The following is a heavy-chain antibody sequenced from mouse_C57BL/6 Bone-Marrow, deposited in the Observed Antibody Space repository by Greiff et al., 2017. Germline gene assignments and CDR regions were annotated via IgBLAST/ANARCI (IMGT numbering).Heavy chain of an antibody. CDR1: GFSLTSYG. CDR3: AKSGSYYYAMDY. V-gene: IGHV2-5*01. CDR2: IWRGGST. D-gene: IGHD1-1*01. Sequence: VQLQQSGPGLVQPSQSLSITCTVSGFSLTSYGVHWVLQSPGKGLEWLGVIWRGGSTDYNAAFMSRLSITKDNSKSQVFFKMNSLQADDTAIYYCAKSGSYYYAMDYWGQGTSVTVSS. J-gene: IGHJ4*01.